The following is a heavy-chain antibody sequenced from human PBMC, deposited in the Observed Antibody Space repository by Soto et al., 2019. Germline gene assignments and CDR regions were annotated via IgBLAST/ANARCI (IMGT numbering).Heavy chain of an antibody. CDR3: ATSRPPDPHGFDS. CDR1: GFAFRTYA. CDR2: IWYDGSER. V-gene: IGHV3-33*01. Sequence: QEHVVESGGGVVQPGRSLRLSCAASGFAFRTYAMHWVRRAPGKGLEWVAAIWYDGSERYYAESVKGRFTISRDNSKSVLYLQRDSLRPEDTAVYFCATSRPPDPHGFDSWGQGTLVIVSS. J-gene: IGHJ4*02.